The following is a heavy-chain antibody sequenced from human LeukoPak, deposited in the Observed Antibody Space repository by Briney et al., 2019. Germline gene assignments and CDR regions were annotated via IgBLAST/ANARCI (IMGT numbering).Heavy chain of an antibody. J-gene: IGHJ4*02. D-gene: IGHD4-17*01. CDR2: ISGSGGST. CDR1: GFTFSSYT. CDR3: AKLVIGYGELDY. V-gene: IGHV3-23*01. Sequence: PGASLRLSCAASGFTFSSYTMSWVRQAPGKGLEWVSAISGSGGSTYYADSVKGRFTISRDNSKNTLYLQMNSLRAEDTAVYYCAKLVIGYGELDYWGQGTLVTVFS.